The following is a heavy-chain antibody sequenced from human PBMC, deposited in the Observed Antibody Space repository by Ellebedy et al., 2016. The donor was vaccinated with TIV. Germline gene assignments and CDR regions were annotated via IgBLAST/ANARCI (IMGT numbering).Heavy chain of an antibody. Sequence: AASVKVSCKASGYTFNKYYIHWLRQAPGQGLEWMGIINSGAGTTSYAQKFQDRLTMTTDTSTSTVYMELTSLTSDDTAFFYCARVRHSQSSGSNFDYWGQGTLVTVSS. D-gene: IGHD3-22*01. CDR1: GYTFNKYY. V-gene: IGHV1-46*02. J-gene: IGHJ4*02. CDR3: ARVRHSQSSGSNFDY. CDR2: INSGAGTT.